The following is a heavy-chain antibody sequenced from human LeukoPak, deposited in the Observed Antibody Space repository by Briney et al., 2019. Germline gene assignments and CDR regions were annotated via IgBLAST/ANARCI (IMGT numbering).Heavy chain of an antibody. J-gene: IGHJ4*02. CDR3: ARGYVLLWFGELSYFDY. CDR2: ISSSGSTI. V-gene: IGHV3-48*03. CDR1: GFTFSSYE. D-gene: IGHD3-10*01. Sequence: GGSLRLSCAASGFTFSSYEMNWVRQAPGKGLEWVSYISSSGSTIYYADSVKGRFTISRDNAKNSLYLQMSSLRAEDTAVYYCARGYVLLWFGELSYFDYWGQGTLVTVSS.